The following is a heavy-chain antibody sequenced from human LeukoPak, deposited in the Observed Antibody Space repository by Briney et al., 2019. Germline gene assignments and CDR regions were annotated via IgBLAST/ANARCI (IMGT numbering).Heavy chain of an antibody. CDR3: AKDSGDSGHDGHAFDI. V-gene: IGHV3-23*01. J-gene: IGHJ3*02. D-gene: IGHD5-12*01. CDR2: ISGSGGST. Sequence: GGSLRLSCAASGFTFSSYAMSWVRQAPGKGLEWVSAISGSGGSTYYADSVKGRFTISRDNSKNTLYLQMNSLRAEDTAVYYCAKDSGDSGHDGHAFDIWGQGTMVTVSS. CDR1: GFTFSSYA.